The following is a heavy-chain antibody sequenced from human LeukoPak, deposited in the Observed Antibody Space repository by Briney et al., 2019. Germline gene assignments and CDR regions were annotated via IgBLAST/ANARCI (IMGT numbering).Heavy chain of an antibody. V-gene: IGHV4-4*07. CDR2: IYTSGST. D-gene: IGHD3-10*01. Sequence: SETLSLTCTVSGGSISSYYWSWIRQPAGKGLEWIGRIYTSGSTNYNPSLKSRVTMSVDTSKNQFSLKLSSVTAADTAVYYCARDRGGSRSYPTLNWFDPWGQGTLVTVSS. CDR1: GGSISSYY. J-gene: IGHJ5*02. CDR3: ARDRGGSRSYPTLNWFDP.